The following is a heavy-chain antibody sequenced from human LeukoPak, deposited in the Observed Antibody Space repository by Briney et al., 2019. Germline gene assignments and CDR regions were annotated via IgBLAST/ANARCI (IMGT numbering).Heavy chain of an antibody. D-gene: IGHD1-26*01. Sequence: GGSLRLSCAASGFTFSSCGMHWVRQAPGKGLEWVAFIRYDGSNKYYADSVKGRFTISRDNSKNTLYLQMNSLRAEDTAVYYCAKMGSGSYSGDAFDIWGQGTMVTVSS. CDR3: AKMGSGSYSGDAFDI. J-gene: IGHJ3*02. V-gene: IGHV3-30*02. CDR2: IRYDGSNK. CDR1: GFTFSSCG.